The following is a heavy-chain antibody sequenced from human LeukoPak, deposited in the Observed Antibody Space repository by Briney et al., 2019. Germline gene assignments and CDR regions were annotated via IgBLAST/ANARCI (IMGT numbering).Heavy chain of an antibody. Sequence: TGGSLRLSCAASGFTFSSYAMSWVRQAPGKGLEWVSAISGSGGSTYYADSVKGRFTISRDNSKNTLYLQMNSLRAEDTAVYYCAPKGGRFLEWLLYWGQGTLVTVSS. V-gene: IGHV3-23*01. D-gene: IGHD3-3*01. CDR3: APKGGRFLEWLLY. J-gene: IGHJ4*02. CDR2: ISGSGGST. CDR1: GFTFSSYA.